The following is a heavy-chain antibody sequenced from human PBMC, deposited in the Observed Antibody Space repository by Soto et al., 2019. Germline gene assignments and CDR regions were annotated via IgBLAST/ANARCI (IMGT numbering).Heavy chain of an antibody. J-gene: IGHJ6*02. V-gene: IGHV6-1*01. CDR2: TYYRSKWYN. Sequence: SPPLSLPCPISGDSVSSNSAAWNWIRQSPSRVLEWLGRTYYRSKWYNDYAVSVKSRITINPDTSKNQFSLQLNSVTPEDTAVYYCAREGIAVAGSLMGHYGMDVWGQGTTVTVS. CDR3: AREGIAVAGSLMGHYGMDV. CDR1: GDSVSSNSAA. D-gene: IGHD6-19*01.